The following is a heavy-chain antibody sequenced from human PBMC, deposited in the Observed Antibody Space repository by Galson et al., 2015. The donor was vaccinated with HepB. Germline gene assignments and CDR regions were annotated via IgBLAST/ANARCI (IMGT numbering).Heavy chain of an antibody. V-gene: IGHV1-46*04. CDR1: GHTSTRYS. Sequence: SVKVSCKASGHTSTRYSIHWVRQAPGQGFEWMGVINPSGGSTSYAQKLQGRVTMTRETSTSTVFMELSSLTSEDTAVYFCVRTWGYWGQGTLVTVSS. J-gene: IGHJ4*02. CDR3: VRTWGY. D-gene: IGHD7-27*01. CDR2: INPSGGST.